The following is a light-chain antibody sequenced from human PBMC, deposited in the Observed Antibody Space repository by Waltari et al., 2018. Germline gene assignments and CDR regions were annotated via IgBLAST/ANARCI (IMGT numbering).Light chain of an antibody. J-gene: IGLJ3*02. CDR3: SSFTRTNSWV. CDR2: DVN. CDR1: SCDVGGYNY. V-gene: IGLV2-14*03. Sequence: HSALPHPASVSGSPGPSITIPCPGTSCDVGGYNYVSWYQQHPGKAPRLMIYDVNNRPSGVSNRFSGSKSGNTASLTISGLQAEDEADYYCSSFTRTNSWVFGGGTKLTVL.